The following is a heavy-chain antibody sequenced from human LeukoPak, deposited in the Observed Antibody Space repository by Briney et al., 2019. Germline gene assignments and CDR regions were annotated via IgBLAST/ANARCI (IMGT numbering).Heavy chain of an antibody. D-gene: IGHD5-24*01. J-gene: IGHJ4*02. CDR2: IYTSGST. CDR1: GASISSGSYY. CDR3: ARDRGDGYNPGYFEY. Sequence: PSETLSLTCTVSGASISSGSYYWSWIRQPAGKGLEWIGRIYTSGSTTYNPSLKSRVTISVDTSKNQFSLKLSSVTAADTAVYYCARDRGDGYNPGYFEYWGQGTLVTVSS. V-gene: IGHV4-61*02.